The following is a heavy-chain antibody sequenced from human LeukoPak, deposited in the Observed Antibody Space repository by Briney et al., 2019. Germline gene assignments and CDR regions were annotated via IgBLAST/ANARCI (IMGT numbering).Heavy chain of an antibody. CDR2: IRYDGTNK. V-gene: IGHV3-30*02. Sequence: GGSLRLSCAASGFIFSSYGMHWVRQAPGKGLEWVAFIRYDGTNKYYGDSVKGRFTISRDNAKNSLYLHMDSPRAEDTAVYYCARGAYSSGWAYFDHWGQGTLVTVSS. D-gene: IGHD6-19*01. J-gene: IGHJ4*02. CDR1: GFIFSSYG. CDR3: ARGAYSSGWAYFDH.